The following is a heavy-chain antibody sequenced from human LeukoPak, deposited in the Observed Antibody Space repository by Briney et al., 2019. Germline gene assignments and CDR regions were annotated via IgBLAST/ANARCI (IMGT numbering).Heavy chain of an antibody. D-gene: IGHD6-19*01. Sequence: PSETLSLTCTVSGGSISSSSYYWGWIRQPPGKGLEWIGSIYYSGSTYYNPSLKSRVTISVDTSKNQFFLKLSSVTAADTAVYYCATGKQWLVEGSFDYWGQGTLVTVSS. J-gene: IGHJ4*02. CDR1: GGSISSSSYY. V-gene: IGHV4-39*07. CDR3: ATGKQWLVEGSFDY. CDR2: IYYSGST.